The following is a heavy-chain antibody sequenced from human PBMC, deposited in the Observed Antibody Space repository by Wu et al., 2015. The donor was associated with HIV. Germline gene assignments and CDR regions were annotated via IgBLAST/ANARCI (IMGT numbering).Heavy chain of an antibody. V-gene: IGHV1-69*14. J-gene: IGHJ4*02. Sequence: QVQLVQSGAEVKKPGSSVKVSCKASGGTFSKYAFSWVRQAPGQGLEWMGGIIPFLGATNYAQKFQGKVTFTADKSTSTVYMELTSLRSEDTAVYFCARLEWSVSPQGGYWGQGTLVIVSS. D-gene: IGHD3-3*01. CDR2: IIPFLGAT. CDR3: ARLEWSVSPQGGY. CDR1: GGTFSKYA.